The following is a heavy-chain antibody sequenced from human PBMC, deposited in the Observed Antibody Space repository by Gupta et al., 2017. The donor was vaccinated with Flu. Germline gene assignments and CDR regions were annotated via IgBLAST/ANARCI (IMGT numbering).Heavy chain of an antibody. J-gene: IGHJ4*02. CDR2: ISWNSGSI. V-gene: IGHV3-9*01. Sequence: GLEWVSGISWNSGSIGYADSVKGRFTISRDNAKNSLYLQMNSLRAEDTALYYCAKFSKAFTGYDSSGYSYDYWGQGTLVTVSS. D-gene: IGHD3-22*01. CDR3: AKFSKAFTGYDSSGYSYDY.